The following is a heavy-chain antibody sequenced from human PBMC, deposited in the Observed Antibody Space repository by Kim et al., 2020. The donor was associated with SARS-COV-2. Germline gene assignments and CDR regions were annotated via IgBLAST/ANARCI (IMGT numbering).Heavy chain of an antibody. V-gene: IGHV7-4-1*02. D-gene: IGHD3-22*01. CDR3: ASGARFYDSSGYYYAFDI. CDR2: INTNTGNP. CDR1: GYTFTSYA. J-gene: IGHJ3*02. Sequence: ASVKVSCKASGYTFTSYAMNWVRQAPGQGLEWMGWINTNTGNPTYAQGFTGRFVFSLDTSVSTAYLQISSLKAEDTAVYYCASGARFYDSSGYYYAFDIWGQGTMVTVSS.